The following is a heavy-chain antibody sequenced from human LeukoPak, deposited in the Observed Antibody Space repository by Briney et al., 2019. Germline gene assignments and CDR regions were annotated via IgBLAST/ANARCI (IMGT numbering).Heavy chain of an antibody. CDR2: ISSSGSTI. J-gene: IGHJ3*02. CDR1: GFTFSDYY. CDR3: TRDSGYNAFDI. D-gene: IGHD5-12*01. V-gene: IGHV3-11*04. Sequence: GGSLRLSCAASGFTFSDYYMSWIRQAPGKGLEWVSYISSSGSTIYYADSVKGRFTISRDNAKNSLFLQMNSLRGEDTAVYYCTRDSGYNAFDIWGQGTMVTVSS.